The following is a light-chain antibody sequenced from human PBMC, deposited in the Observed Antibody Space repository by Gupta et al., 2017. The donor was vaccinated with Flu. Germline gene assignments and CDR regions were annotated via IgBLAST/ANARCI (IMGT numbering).Light chain of an antibody. V-gene: IGLV2-14*01. Sequence: QSALTPPASVSASPGQSITISCTGPSSDVGGYNYVSWYQQHPGKAPKLMISEVSKRPSGVSNRFSGSKSGNTASLTISGLQAEDEADYYCSSYRSTSTLGVFGTGTKVTVL. CDR3: SSYRSTSTLGV. CDR2: EVS. CDR1: SSDVGGYNY. J-gene: IGLJ1*01.